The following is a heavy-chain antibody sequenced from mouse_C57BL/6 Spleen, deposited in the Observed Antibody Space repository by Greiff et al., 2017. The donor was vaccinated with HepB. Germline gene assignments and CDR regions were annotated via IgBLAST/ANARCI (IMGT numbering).Heavy chain of an antibody. Sequence: QVQLQQSGPELVKPGASVKISCKASGYAFSSSWMNWVKQRPGKGLEWIGRIYPGDGDTNYNGKFKGKATLTADKSSSTAYMQLSSLTSEDSAVYFCARWGGTTVVAPYWYFDVWGTGTTVTVSS. CDR1: GYAFSSSW. J-gene: IGHJ1*03. CDR2: IYPGDGDT. CDR3: ARWGGTTVVAPYWYFDV. V-gene: IGHV1-82*01. D-gene: IGHD1-1*01.